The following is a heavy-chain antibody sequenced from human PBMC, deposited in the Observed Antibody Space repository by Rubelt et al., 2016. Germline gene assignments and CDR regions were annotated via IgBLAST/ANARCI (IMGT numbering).Heavy chain of an antibody. CDR3: ARAVSDNYGKFDQ. V-gene: IGHV3-53*01. D-gene: IGHD5-24*01. J-gene: IGHJ4*02. CDR1: GLTVSSNY. Sequence: EVQLVESGGGLIQPGGSLRLSCAASGLTVSSNYMTWVRQVPGQGLAWVSIIHSGGSTYYADSVKGRFTLSRDNAKNTLYLKMNSRRAEDTALYYCARAVSDNYGKFDQWGQGTLVTVSS. CDR2: IHSGGST.